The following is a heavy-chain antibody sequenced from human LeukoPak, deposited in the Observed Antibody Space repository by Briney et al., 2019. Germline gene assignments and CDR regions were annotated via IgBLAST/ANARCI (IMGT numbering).Heavy chain of an antibody. Sequence: ASVKVSFKASGYTFTDYYMHWVRQAPGQGLEWMGWISTYNDNTNYAQKLQGRVTMTTDTSTSTAYMELRSLTSDDTAVYYCARVVFEVGFQFDFWGQGTLVTVSS. J-gene: IGHJ4*02. D-gene: IGHD1-26*01. V-gene: IGHV1-18*01. CDR3: ARVVFEVGFQFDF. CDR1: GYTFTDYY. CDR2: ISTYNDNT.